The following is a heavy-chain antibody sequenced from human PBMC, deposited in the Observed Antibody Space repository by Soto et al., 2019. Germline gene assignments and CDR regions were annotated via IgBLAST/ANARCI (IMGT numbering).Heavy chain of an antibody. CDR2: ISAYNGNT. V-gene: IGHV1-18*01. CDR1: GYTFTSYV. Sequence: ASVKVSCKASGYTFTSYVISWVRQAPGQGLEWMGWISAYNGNTNYAQKLQGRVSMTIDTSTTTAYMELRSLTSDDTAVYYCAKNGQPPYYYYGLDVWGQGTKVTVS. CDR3: AKNGQPPYYYYGLDV. D-gene: IGHD2-8*01. J-gene: IGHJ6*02.